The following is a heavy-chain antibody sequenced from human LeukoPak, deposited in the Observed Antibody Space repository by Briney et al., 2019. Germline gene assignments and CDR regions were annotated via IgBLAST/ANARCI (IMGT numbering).Heavy chain of an antibody. CDR3: VRHGSTIFGVVDDAFDI. J-gene: IGHJ3*02. D-gene: IGHD3-3*01. Sequence: SETLSLTCTVSGGSISSSSYYWGWIRQPPGKGLEWIGSIYYSGSTYYNPSLKSRVTISVDTSKNQFSLKLSSVTAADTAVYYCVRHGSTIFGVVDDAFDIWGQGTMVTVSS. CDR1: GGSISSSSYY. V-gene: IGHV4-39*01. CDR2: IYYSGST.